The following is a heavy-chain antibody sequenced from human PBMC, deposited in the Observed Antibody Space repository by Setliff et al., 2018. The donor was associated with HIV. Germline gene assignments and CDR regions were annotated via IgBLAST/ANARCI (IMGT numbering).Heavy chain of an antibody. D-gene: IGHD7-27*01. CDR1: GGSLSSSHYY. V-gene: IGHV4-39*01. Sequence: SETLSLTCTVSGGSLSSSHYYCGWIRQPPGKGLEWIGSIYYSGNTYYNPSLKSRVTISGDTSKKQFSLKLRAVTAADSAVYYCARQGRPGDFDSWGQGTLVTVSS. CDR3: ARQGRPGDFDS. J-gene: IGHJ4*02. CDR2: IYYSGNT.